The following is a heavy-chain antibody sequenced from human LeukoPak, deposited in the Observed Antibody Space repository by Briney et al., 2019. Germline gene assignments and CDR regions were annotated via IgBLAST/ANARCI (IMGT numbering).Heavy chain of an antibody. D-gene: IGHD3-22*01. CDR1: GGTFSSYA. V-gene: IGHV1-69*05. CDR2: IIPIFGTA. CDR3: ARDGYAGPSSGTMMNWFDP. J-gene: IGHJ5*02. Sequence: ASVKVSCKASGGTFSSYAISWVRQAPGQGLEWMGGIIPIFGTANYAQKFQGRVTITTDESTSTAYMELSSLRSEDTAVYYCARDGYAGPSSGTMMNWFDPWAREPWSPSPQ.